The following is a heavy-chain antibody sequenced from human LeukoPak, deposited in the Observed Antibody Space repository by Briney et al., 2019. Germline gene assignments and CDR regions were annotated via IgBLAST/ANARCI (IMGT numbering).Heavy chain of an antibody. CDR3: AGLYSYGSWSSFGY. CDR1: SRFMRTYY. Sequence: SETLSLTCTVSSRFMRTYYWRWLRQPAGKGLEWIGRIYTSGSTNYNPSLKSRVTMSVDTSKNQFSLKLSSVTAADTAVYYWAGLYSYGSWSSFGYWGQGTLVTVSS. V-gene: IGHV4-4*07. CDR2: IYTSGST. J-gene: IGHJ4*02. D-gene: IGHD3-10*01.